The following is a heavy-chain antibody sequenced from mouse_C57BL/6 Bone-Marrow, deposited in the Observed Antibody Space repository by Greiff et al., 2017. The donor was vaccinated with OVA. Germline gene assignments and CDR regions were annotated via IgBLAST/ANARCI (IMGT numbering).Heavy chain of an antibody. CDR3: ARELYDGYYHFDY. J-gene: IGHJ2*01. Sequence: EVQLVESGGGLVKPGGSLKLSCAASGFTFSSYAMSWVRQTPEKRLEWVATISDGGSYTYYPDNVKGRFTISRDNAKNNLYLQMSHLKSEDTAMYYCARELYDGYYHFDYWGQGTTLTVSS. V-gene: IGHV5-4*01. CDR2: ISDGGSYT. CDR1: GFTFSSYA. D-gene: IGHD2-3*01.